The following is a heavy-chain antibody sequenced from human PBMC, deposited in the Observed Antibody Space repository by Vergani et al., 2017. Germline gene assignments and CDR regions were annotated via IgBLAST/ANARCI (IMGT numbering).Heavy chain of an antibody. J-gene: IGHJ4*02. V-gene: IGHV3-72*01. CDR1: GFTFSDHY. Sequence: EVQLVESGGGLVQPGGSLRLSCAASGFTFSDHYMDWVRQAPGKGLEWVGRTRNKANSYTTEYAASVKGRFTISRDDSKNSLYLQMNSLKTEDTAVYYWARDGQRIYYFDYWGQGTLVTVSS. CDR2: TRNKANSYTT. D-gene: IGHD1-1*01. CDR3: ARDGQRIYYFDY.